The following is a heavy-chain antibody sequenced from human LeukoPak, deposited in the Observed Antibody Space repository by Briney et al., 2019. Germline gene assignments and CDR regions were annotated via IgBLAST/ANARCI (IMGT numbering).Heavy chain of an antibody. J-gene: IGHJ4*02. Sequence: ASVKVSCKASGYTFTSYYMHWVRQAPGQGLEWMGRIIPILGIANYAQKFQGRVTITADKSTSTAYMELSSLRSEDTAVYYCARESSGSDYWGQGTLVTVSS. CDR1: GYTFTSYY. D-gene: IGHD3-22*01. CDR2: IIPILGIA. CDR3: ARESSGSDY. V-gene: IGHV1-69*04.